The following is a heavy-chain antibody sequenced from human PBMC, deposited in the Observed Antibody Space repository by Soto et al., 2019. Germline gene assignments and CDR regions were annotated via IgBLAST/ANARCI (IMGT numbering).Heavy chain of an antibody. CDR1: GFTFSSYG. J-gene: IGHJ4*02. D-gene: IGHD2-2*01. CDR3: ARDPYCSSTSCYGIHRPVIY. V-gene: IGHV3-33*01. Sequence: QVQLVESGGGVVQPGRSLRLSCAASGFTFSSYGMHWVRQAPGKGLEWVAVIWYDGSNKYYADSVKGRFTISRDNSKNTLYLQMNSLRAEDTAVYYCARDPYCSSTSCYGIHRPVIYWGQGTLVTVSS. CDR2: IWYDGSNK.